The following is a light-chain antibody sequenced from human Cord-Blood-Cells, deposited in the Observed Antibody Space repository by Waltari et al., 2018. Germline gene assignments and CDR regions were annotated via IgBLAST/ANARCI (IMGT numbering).Light chain of an antibody. CDR1: PSVLYSSNNKNY. Sequence: DIVMTQSPDSLAVSLGARATINCKSSPSVLYSSNNKNYLAWYQQKPGQPPTLLIDWAATRESGVPDRFSGSGSGTDFTLTISSLQAEDVAVYYCQQYYSTPYTCGQGTKLEIK. CDR3: QQYYSTPYT. CDR2: WAA. J-gene: IGKJ2*01. V-gene: IGKV4-1*01.